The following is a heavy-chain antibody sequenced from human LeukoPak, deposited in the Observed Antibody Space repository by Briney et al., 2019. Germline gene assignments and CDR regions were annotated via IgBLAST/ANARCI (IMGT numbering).Heavy chain of an antibody. D-gene: IGHD1-26*01. Sequence: PGGSLRLSCAASGFTFSSYAMNWIRQGPGKGLEWVSYISSKGSIIYYADSVKGRFTISRDNAKNSLYLQMNSLRADDTAVYYCARFFGRELDAFDIWGQGTMVTVSS. CDR3: ARFFGRELDAFDI. CDR1: GFTFSSYA. CDR2: ISSKGSII. V-gene: IGHV3-48*04. J-gene: IGHJ3*02.